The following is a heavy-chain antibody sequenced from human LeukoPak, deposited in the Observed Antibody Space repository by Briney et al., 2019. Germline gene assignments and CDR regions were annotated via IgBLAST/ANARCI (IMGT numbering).Heavy chain of an antibody. CDR2: ISSDNGIT. J-gene: IGHJ4*02. D-gene: IGHD3-10*01. CDR3: ARGGFDYYGTGRAFDV. Sequence: ASVKVSCKTSGYSFPTYGISWVRQAPGQGLEWMGWISSDNGITNYAPQFQGRVTLDTETYTSTAYMELRNLRSDDTAVYYCARGGFDYYGTGRAFDVWGQGTLVTVSS. CDR1: GYSFPTYG. V-gene: IGHV1-18*01.